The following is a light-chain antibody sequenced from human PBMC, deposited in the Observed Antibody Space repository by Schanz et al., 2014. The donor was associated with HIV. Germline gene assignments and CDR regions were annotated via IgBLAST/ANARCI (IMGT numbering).Light chain of an antibody. V-gene: IGKV3-20*01. J-gene: IGKJ5*01. Sequence: EIVLTQSPATLSLSPGERATLSCWASQSISSHLGWYQQKPGQAPRLLIYGASSRATGIPDRFSGSGSGTDFTLTISRLEPEDFAVYYCQQYGSSPITFGQGTRLETK. CDR3: QQYGSSPIT. CDR1: QSISSH. CDR2: GAS.